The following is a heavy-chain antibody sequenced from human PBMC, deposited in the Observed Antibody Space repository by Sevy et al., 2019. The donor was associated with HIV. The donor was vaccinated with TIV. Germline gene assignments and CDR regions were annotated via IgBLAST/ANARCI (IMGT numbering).Heavy chain of an antibody. Sequence: GGSLRLSCAISGFTVNDKYIIWVRQAPGKGLEWVSVIFSSGSTYYADSAKGRFTISRDNSKNTVYLQMNSLRAEDMAVYYCVSLFLSYRSGWSYFDYWGQGTPVTVSS. V-gene: IGHV3-66*02. CDR3: VSLFLSYRSGWSYFDY. D-gene: IGHD6-19*01. CDR1: GFTVNDKY. CDR2: IFSSGST. J-gene: IGHJ4*02.